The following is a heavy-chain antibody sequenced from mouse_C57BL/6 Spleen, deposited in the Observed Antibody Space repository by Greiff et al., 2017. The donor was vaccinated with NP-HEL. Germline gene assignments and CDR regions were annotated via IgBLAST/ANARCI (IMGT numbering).Heavy chain of an antibody. D-gene: IGHD4-1*01. CDR1: GFTFSNYW. CDR2: IRLKSDNYAT. CDR3: TSWDENYYAMDY. V-gene: IGHV6-3*01. Sequence: EVQRVESGGGLVQPGGSMKLSCVASGFTFSNYWMNWVRQSPEKGLEWVAQIRLKSDNYATHYAESVKGRFTISRDDSKSSVYLQMNNLRAEDTGIYYCTSWDENYYAMDYWGQGTSVTVSS. J-gene: IGHJ4*01.